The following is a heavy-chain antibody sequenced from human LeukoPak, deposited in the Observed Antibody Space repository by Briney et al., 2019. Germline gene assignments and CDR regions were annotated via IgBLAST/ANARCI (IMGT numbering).Heavy chain of an antibody. D-gene: IGHD3-22*01. CDR1: GYTFTGYY. J-gene: IGHJ4*02. V-gene: IGHV1-2*02. CDR3: ASYKTYYDSSGNPFDY. Sequence: ASVKVSCKASGYTFTGYYMHWVRQAPGQGLEWMGWINPNSGGTNYAQKFQGRVTMTRDTSISTAYMELSRLRSDDTAVYYCASYKTYYDSSGNPFDYWGQGTLVTVSS. CDR2: INPNSGGT.